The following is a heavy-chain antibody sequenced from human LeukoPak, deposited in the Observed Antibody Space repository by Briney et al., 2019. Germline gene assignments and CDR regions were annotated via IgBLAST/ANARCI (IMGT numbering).Heavy chain of an antibody. J-gene: IGHJ3*02. V-gene: IGHV5-51*01. D-gene: IGHD2-15*01. CDR2: IYPGDSDT. CDR1: GYSFTSYW. CDR3: ARPCSGGSCYSSYDAFDI. Sequence: GESLKISCKGSGYSFTSYWIGWVRQMPGKGLEWMGIIYPGDSDTRYSPSFQGQVTISADKSISTAYLQWSSLKASDTAMYYCARPCSGGSCYSSYDAFDIWAKGQWSPSLQ.